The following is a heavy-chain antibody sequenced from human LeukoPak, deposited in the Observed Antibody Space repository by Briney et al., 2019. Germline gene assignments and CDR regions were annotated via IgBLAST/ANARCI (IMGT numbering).Heavy chain of an antibody. Sequence: SETLSLTCTVSGGSISNYYWGWIRQAPGKGLEWIGSIYYSGNTYYNSSLKSRVTISVDTPKNQFSLKLSSVTAADTAVYYCARDADCYGSGSYHIPDWGQGTLVTVSS. V-gene: IGHV4-39*07. CDR2: IYYSGNT. J-gene: IGHJ1*01. CDR1: GGSISNYY. D-gene: IGHD3-10*01. CDR3: ARDADCYGSGSYHIPD.